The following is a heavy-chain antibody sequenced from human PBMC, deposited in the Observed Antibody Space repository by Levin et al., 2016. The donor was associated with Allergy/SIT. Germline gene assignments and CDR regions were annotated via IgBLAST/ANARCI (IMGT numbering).Heavy chain of an antibody. D-gene: IGHD3-22*01. J-gene: IGHJ4*02. CDR3: ASQGYYDSSGYYYLRFDY. Sequence: GGSLRLSCKGSGYSFTSYWISWVRQMPGKGLEWMGRIDPSDSYTNYSPSFQGHVTISADKSISTAYLQWSSLKASDTAMYYCASQGYYDSSGYYYLRFDYWGQGTLVTVSS. CDR1: GYSFTSYW. V-gene: IGHV5-10-1*01. CDR2: IDPSDSYT.